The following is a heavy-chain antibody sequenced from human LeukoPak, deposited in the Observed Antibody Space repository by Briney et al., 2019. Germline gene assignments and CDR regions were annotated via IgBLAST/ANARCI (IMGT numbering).Heavy chain of an antibody. Sequence: SETLSLTCSVSGFSIRTGYSWGWIRQPPGKGLEWIATVYHHGNTYFNPSLMSRAVISLDTSKNQFSLRLTSVTAADTAIYYCAREVESWFGDLLSHFDSWGQGMQVTVSS. J-gene: IGHJ4*02. D-gene: IGHD3-10*01. CDR1: GFSIRTGYS. CDR2: VYHHGNT. V-gene: IGHV4-38-2*02. CDR3: AREVESWFGDLLSHFDS.